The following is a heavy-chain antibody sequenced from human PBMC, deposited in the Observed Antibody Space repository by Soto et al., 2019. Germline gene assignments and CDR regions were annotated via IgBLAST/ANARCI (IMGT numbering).Heavy chain of an antibody. CDR2: INPATGAA. CDR3: ARGGGVGVAGSAAFDM. CDR1: GYPVTAYY. J-gene: IGHJ3*02. D-gene: IGHD3-3*01. Sequence: QLHLVHSGAVVKKPGASVTVSCSASGYPVTAYYMHWVRQAPGRGLEWMGGINPATGAAKYTQACQGRVTMPRDTPTSRVFRGLGGLTSEDTAVFYCARGGGVGVAGSAAFDMWGQGTLVTVSS. V-gene: IGHV1-2*02.